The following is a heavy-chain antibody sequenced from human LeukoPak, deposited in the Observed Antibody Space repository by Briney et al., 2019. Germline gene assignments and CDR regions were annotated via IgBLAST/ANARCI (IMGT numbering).Heavy chain of an antibody. V-gene: IGHV3-21*01. Sequence: GSLRLSCAASGFTFSSYSMNWVRQAPGKGLEWVSFISSSSSYTYYADSVKGRFTISRDNAKNSLYLQMNSLRAEDTAVYYCARNGAPVVTAITPYYYYMDVWGKGTTVTVSS. CDR2: ISSSSSYT. CDR1: GFTFSSYS. CDR3: ARNGAPVVTAITPYYYYMDV. J-gene: IGHJ6*03. D-gene: IGHD2-21*02.